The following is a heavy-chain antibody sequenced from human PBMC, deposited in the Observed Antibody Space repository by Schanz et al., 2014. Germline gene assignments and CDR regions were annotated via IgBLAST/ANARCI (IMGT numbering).Heavy chain of an antibody. V-gene: IGHV3-64D*06. CDR2: ISHDGYST. Sequence: EVQLAESGGGLVQPGGSLRLSCAASGFTFSGFWMTWVRQAPGKGLEYVSAISHDGYSTYYADSVKGRFTISSDNSKSTLYLQMSSLRAEDTAVYYCAKSQGSSFDSWGQGTLVTVSS. CDR1: GFTFSGFW. D-gene: IGHD6-13*01. CDR3: AKSQGSSFDS. J-gene: IGHJ4*02.